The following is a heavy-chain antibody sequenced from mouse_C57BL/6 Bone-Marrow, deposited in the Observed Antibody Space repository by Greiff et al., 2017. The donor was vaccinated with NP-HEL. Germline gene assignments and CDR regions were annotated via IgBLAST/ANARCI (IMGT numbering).Heavy chain of an antibody. CDR2: INPNNGGT. CDR1: GYTFTDYN. CDR3: AREDYGSRGRLYYFDY. Sequence: VQLQQSGPELVKPGASVKMSCKASGYTFTDYNMHWVKQSHGKSLEWIGYINPNNGGTSYNQKFKGKATLTVNKSSSTAYMELRSLTSEDSAVYYCAREDYGSRGRLYYFDYWGQGTTPTVSS. J-gene: IGHJ2*01. V-gene: IGHV1-22*01. D-gene: IGHD1-1*01.